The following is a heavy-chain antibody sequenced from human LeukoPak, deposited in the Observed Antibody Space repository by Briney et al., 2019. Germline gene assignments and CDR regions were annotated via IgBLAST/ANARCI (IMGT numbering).Heavy chain of an antibody. Sequence: SEILSLTCTVSGGSINSGGYYWSWIRHHPGKGLEWIGYIYFSGSTYYNPSLKSRVTISVDTSKNHFSLKLSSVTAADTAVCYCARSSVTMVRGVIYDAFDIWGQGTMVTVSS. D-gene: IGHD3-10*01. CDR3: ARSSVTMVRGVIYDAFDI. V-gene: IGHV4-31*03. CDR1: GGSINSGGYY. CDR2: IYFSGST. J-gene: IGHJ3*02.